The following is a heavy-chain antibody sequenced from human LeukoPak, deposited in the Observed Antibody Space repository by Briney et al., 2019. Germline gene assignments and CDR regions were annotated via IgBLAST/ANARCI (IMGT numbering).Heavy chain of an antibody. J-gene: IGHJ4*02. V-gene: IGHV3-30*19. D-gene: IGHD6-13*01. CDR2: ISYDGSNK. CDR3: ARGHSSSWPYYFDY. CDR1: GFTFSSYG. Sequence: GGSLRLSCAASGFTFSSYGMHWVRQAPGKGLEWVAVISYDGSNKYYADSVKGRFTISRDNSKNTLYLQMNSLRAEDTAVYYCARGHSSSWPYYFDYWGQGTLVTVSS.